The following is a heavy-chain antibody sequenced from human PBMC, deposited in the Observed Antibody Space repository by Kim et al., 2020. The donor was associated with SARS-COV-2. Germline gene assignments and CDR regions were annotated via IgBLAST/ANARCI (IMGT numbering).Heavy chain of an antibody. CDR1: GFTFSSYA. CDR3: ARLPPGMNGMDV. V-gene: IGHV3-30-3*01. J-gene: IGHJ6*02. CDR2: ISYDGSNK. Sequence: GGSLRLSCAASGFTFSSYAMHWVRQAPGKGLEWVAVISYDGSNKYYADSVKGRFTISRDNSKNTLYLQMNSLRAEDTAVYYCARLPPGMNGMDVWGQGTT.